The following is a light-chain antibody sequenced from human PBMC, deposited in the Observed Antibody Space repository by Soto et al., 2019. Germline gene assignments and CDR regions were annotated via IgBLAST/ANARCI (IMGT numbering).Light chain of an antibody. CDR1: HIVSIN. J-gene: IGKJ1*01. V-gene: IGKV3-15*01. CDR3: QQYKDRPRT. CDR2: GXS. Sequence: IVTPHSRATLAVSPGERAPLACMGTHIVSINLACYQQKPGQAPRLXIGGXSTKATGSPARLSGSGSAKAFTLTISSLQSEDVSFYYYQQYKDRPRTFGQGTKVDIK.